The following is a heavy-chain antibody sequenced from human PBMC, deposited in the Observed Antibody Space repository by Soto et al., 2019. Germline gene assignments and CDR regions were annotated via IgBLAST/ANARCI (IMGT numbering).Heavy chain of an antibody. Sequence: SETLSLTCTVSDGSISGYYWSWIRQPPGKGLEWIGYVFSSGSTDYNPSLKSRVTILVDTSKNQLSLTLKSVTAADTAVYFCARGSTMLGSGWSYIDCWGQGSLVTVSS. CDR3: ARGSTMLGSGWSYIDC. V-gene: IGHV4-59*01. CDR1: DGSISGYY. D-gene: IGHD6-19*01. J-gene: IGHJ4*02. CDR2: VFSSGST.